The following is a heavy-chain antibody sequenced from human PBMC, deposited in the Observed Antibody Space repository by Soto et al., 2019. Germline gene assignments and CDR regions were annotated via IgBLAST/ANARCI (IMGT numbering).Heavy chain of an antibody. Sequence: QVQLQQWGAGLLKPSETLSLTCAVYGGSFTGYYWTWIRQTPGKGLEWIGEINYRGSTYYNPSLESRITMAVDTSKNQFSLKLSSVTAADTAVYFCVRGQLHRITIFEVVIRSYDYGMDVWGQGTTVTVSS. CDR1: GGSFTGYY. CDR2: INYRGST. CDR3: VRGQLHRITIFEVVIRSYDYGMDV. V-gene: IGHV4-34*01. J-gene: IGHJ6*02. D-gene: IGHD3-3*01.